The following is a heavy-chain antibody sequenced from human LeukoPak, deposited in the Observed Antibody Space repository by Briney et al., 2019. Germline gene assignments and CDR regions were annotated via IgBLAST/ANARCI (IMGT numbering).Heavy chain of an antibody. CDR2: IYSGGST. Sequence: GGSLRLSCAASGFTVSSNYMSWVRQPPGKGLEWVSVIYSGGSTYYADSVKGRFTISRDNSKNTLYLQMNSLRAEDTAVYYCARSLGILSSPFYDSSTTGAFDIWGQGTMVTVSS. CDR1: GFTVSSNY. D-gene: IGHD3-22*01. CDR3: ARSLGILSSPFYDSSTTGAFDI. J-gene: IGHJ3*02. V-gene: IGHV3-53*01.